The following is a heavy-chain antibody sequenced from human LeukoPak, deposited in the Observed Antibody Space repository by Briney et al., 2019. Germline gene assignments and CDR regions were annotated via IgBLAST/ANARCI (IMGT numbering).Heavy chain of an antibody. D-gene: IGHD1-26*01. CDR3: ARHSGSYYVC. Sequence: SETLSLACAVSGGSVSSSTYSWGWVRQPPGKGLEWIGSIYYSGSTYYNPSLKSRVTISVDTSKNQFSLKLSSVTAADTAVYYCARHSGSYYVCWGQGTLVTVSS. CDR2: IYYSGST. J-gene: IGHJ4*02. CDR1: GGSVSSSTYS. V-gene: IGHV4-39*01.